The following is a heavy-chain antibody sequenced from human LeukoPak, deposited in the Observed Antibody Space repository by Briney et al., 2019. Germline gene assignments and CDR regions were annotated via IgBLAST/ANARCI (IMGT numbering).Heavy chain of an antibody. CDR2: ISAYNGNT. Sequence: ASVKVSCKASGYTFTSYGIRWVRQAPGQGLEWMGWISAYNGNTNYAQKLQGRVTMTTDTSTSTAYMELRSLRSDDTAVYYCARDGRVATIKGVDYWGQGTLVTVSS. J-gene: IGHJ4*02. CDR1: GYTFTSYG. D-gene: IGHD5-12*01. CDR3: ARDGRVATIKGVDY. V-gene: IGHV1-18*01.